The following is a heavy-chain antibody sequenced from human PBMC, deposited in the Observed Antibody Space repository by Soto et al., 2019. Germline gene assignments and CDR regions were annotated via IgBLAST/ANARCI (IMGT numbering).Heavy chain of an antibody. D-gene: IGHD4-4*01. CDR2: IYSGGST. Sequence: EVQLVESGGGLIQPGGSLRLSCAASGFTVSSNYMSWVRQAPGKGLEWVSVIYSGGSTYYADSVKGRFTISRDNSKNTLYLQMNSLRAEDTAVYYCARDRTVTPYGMDVWGQGTTVTVSS. CDR1: GFTVSSNY. V-gene: IGHV3-53*01. J-gene: IGHJ6*02. CDR3: ARDRTVTPYGMDV.